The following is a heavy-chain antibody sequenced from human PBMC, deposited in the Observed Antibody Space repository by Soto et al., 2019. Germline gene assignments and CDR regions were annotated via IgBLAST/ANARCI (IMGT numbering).Heavy chain of an antibody. V-gene: IGHV4-39*01. J-gene: IGHJ4*02. CDR2: SYYRGST. Sequence: QLQLQESGPGLVKPSETLSLICTVSGGSISSRSHYWGWIRQSPGKHLEWIGSSYYRGSTHYNPSLQARVTMHVDTSENQVSLKVYSGTAADAAVYYCATLDGFGVVTPFFEYWGQGILVTVSS. D-gene: IGHD3-3*01. CDR1: GGSISSRSHY. CDR3: ATLDGFGVVTPFFEY.